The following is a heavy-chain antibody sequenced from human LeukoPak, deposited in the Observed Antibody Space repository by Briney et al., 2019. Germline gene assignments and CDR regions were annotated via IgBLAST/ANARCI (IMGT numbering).Heavy chain of an antibody. CDR1: GFTFSSYW. V-gene: IGHV3-7*01. CDR2: IKQDGSEK. CDR3: ARVFSDFWSGYSYGWWFDP. Sequence: GGSLRLSCAASGFTFSSYWMSWVRQAPGKGLEWVANIKQDGSEKYYVDSVKGRFTISRDNAENSLYLRMNSLRAEDTAVYYCARVFSDFWSGYSYGWWFDPWGQGTLVTVSS. J-gene: IGHJ5*02. D-gene: IGHD3-3*01.